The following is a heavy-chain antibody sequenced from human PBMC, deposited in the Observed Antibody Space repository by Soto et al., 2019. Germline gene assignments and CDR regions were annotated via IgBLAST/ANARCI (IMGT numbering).Heavy chain of an antibody. CDR1: GYTFTSYY. Sequence: ASVKVSCKASGYTFTSYYMHWVRQAPGQGLEWMGIINPSGGSTSYAQKFQGRVTMTRDTSTSTVYMELSSLRSEDTAVYYCARVYYPSYSSSLGTLDSSFDYWGQGTRVTFYS. V-gene: IGHV1-46*01. J-gene: IGHJ4*02. CDR3: ARVYYPSYSSSLGTLDSSFDY. CDR2: INPSGGST. D-gene: IGHD6-6*01.